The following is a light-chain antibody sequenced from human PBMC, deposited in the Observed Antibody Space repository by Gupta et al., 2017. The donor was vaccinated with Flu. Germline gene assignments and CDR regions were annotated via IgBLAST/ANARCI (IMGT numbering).Light chain of an antibody. V-gene: IGKV3-11*01. J-gene: IGKJ4*01. CDR2: DTS. CDR1: QSVSIS. CDR3: QQGSNWPLT. Sequence: IVLTQSLATLSFSPGERATLSCRASQSVSISLVWYQQRLGQAPRLLIYDTSNRATGIPARFSGSGSGTDFTLTISSLEPEDFAVYYCQQGSNWPLTFGGGTKLEIK.